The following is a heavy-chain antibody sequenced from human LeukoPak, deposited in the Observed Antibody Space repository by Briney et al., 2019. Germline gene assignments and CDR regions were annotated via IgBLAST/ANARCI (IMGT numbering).Heavy chain of an antibody. V-gene: IGHV1-69*05. Sequence: ASVKVSCKASGGTFSSYAISWVRQAPGQGLEWMGGIIPIFGTANYAQKFQGRVTITTDESTSTAYMELSSLRSEDTAVYYCARVGVPNIVVVPPPGKDNWFDPWGQGTLVTVSS. D-gene: IGHD2-2*01. CDR3: ARVGVPNIVVVPPPGKDNWFDP. CDR2: IIPIFGTA. J-gene: IGHJ5*02. CDR1: GGTFSSYA.